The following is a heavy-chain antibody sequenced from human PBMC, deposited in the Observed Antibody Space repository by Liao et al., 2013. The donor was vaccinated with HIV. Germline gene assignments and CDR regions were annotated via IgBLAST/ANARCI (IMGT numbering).Heavy chain of an antibody. CDR2: INHSGST. CDR3: ARYWGSRDAFDI. D-gene: IGHD7-27*01. J-gene: IGHJ3*02. CDR1: GGSFSGYY. V-gene: IGHV4-34*01. Sequence: QVQLQQWGAGLLKPSETLSLTCAVYGGSFSGYYWSWIRQPPGKGLEWIGEINHSGSTNYNPSLYGRVTMSLDTSKNQFSLKLSSVTAADTAVYYCARYWGSRDAFDIWGQGTMVTVSS.